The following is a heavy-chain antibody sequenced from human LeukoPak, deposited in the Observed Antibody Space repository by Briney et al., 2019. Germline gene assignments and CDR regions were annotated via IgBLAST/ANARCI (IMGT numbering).Heavy chain of an antibody. CDR3: ARAHGSGAPVYFDY. V-gene: IGHV1-2*06. CDR1: GYTFTGYY. J-gene: IGHJ4*02. CDR2: INPNSGGT. D-gene: IGHD3-10*01. Sequence: ASVKVSCKASGYTFTGYYMHWVRQAPGQGLEWMGRINPNSGGTNYAQKFQGRVTMIRDTSISTAYMELSRLRSDDTAVYYCARAHGSGAPVYFDYWGQGTLVTVSS.